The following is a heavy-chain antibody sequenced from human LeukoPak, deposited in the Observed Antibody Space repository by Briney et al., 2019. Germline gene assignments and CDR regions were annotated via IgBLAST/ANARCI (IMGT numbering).Heavy chain of an antibody. Sequence: PSETQSLTCAVYGGSFSGYYWSWIRQPPGKRLEWIGFVNYSGSTNYKSSLKSRATISVDTSKNQFSLKLSSVTAADTAVYYCARVASRTTVVIPYAFDIWGQGTMVTVSS. J-gene: IGHJ3*02. CDR1: GGSFSGYY. D-gene: IGHD4-23*01. V-gene: IGHV4-59*01. CDR3: ARVASRTTVVIPYAFDI. CDR2: VNYSGST.